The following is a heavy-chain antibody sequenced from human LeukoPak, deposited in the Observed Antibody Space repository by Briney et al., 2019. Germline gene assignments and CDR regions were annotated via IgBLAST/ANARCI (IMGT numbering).Heavy chain of an antibody. Sequence: SQTLSLTCTVSGGSISSGAYYWSWIRQHPGKGLEWIGYFYYCGSIYYNPSLKSQVTISVDTSKNQFSLDLSSVTAADTAVYYCARDLGDGYLANDYWGQGTLVTV. V-gene: IGHV4-31*01. CDR3: ARDLGDGYLANDY. D-gene: IGHD5-24*01. CDR2: FYYCGSI. J-gene: IGHJ4*02. CDR1: GGSISSGAYY.